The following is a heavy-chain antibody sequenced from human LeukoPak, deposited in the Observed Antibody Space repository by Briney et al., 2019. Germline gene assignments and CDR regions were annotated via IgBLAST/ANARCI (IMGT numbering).Heavy chain of an antibody. V-gene: IGHV1-2*02. Sequence: GASVKVSCKASGYTFTGYYMHWVRQAPGQGLEWMGWINPNSGGTNYAQKFQGRVTITRDTSISTAYMELSRLRSDDTAVYYCARLPILTGYSPLYFDYWGQGTLVTVSS. CDR3: ARLPILTGYSPLYFDY. CDR2: INPNSGGT. CDR1: GYTFTGYY. D-gene: IGHD3-9*01. J-gene: IGHJ4*02.